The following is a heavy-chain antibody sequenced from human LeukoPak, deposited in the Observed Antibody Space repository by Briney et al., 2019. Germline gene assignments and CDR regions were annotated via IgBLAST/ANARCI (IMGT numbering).Heavy chain of an antibody. V-gene: IGHV4-39*01. CDR1: GDSISSTSYY. CDR2: VYYSGTT. CDR3: ARHAYYYDSSGYYYYFDY. Sequence: SETLSLTCTVSGDSISSTSYYWGWIRQPPGKGLEWIGSVYYSGTTYSNPSLKSRVTMSVDTSKNQFSLKLSSVTAADTAVYYCARHAYYYDSSGYYYYFDYWGQGTLVTVSS. D-gene: IGHD3-22*01. J-gene: IGHJ4*02.